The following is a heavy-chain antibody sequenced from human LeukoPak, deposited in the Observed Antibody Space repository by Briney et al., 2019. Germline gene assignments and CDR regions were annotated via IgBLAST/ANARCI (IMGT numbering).Heavy chain of an antibody. CDR1: GYTFTGYY. J-gene: IGHJ3*02. V-gene: IGHV1-2*02. Sequence: ASVTVSFKASGYTFTGYYVHWVRQAPGQGGEGMGWINSNSGGTNYAQKFQGRVTMTRDTSIITAYMELSSLRSDDTAVYYCARENAPLHHAFDIWGQGTMVTVSS. D-gene: IGHD3-10*01. CDR2: INSNSGGT. CDR3: ARENAPLHHAFDI.